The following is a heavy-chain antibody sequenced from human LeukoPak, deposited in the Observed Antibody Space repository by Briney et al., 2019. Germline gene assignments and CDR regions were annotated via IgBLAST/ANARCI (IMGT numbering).Heavy chain of an antibody. J-gene: IGHJ3*02. CDR2: IYPGDSDT. CDR1: GFSFNSYW. CDR3: ARGTFVVVNYSDAFNI. D-gene: IGHD2-2*01. V-gene: IGHV5-51*01. Sequence: GESLKISCKGSGFSFNSYWIGWVRQVPGKGLEWMGIIYPGDSDTIYSPSFQGQVTISADKSINTAYLQWSSLKASDTAMYYCARGTFVVVNYSDAFNIWGQGTMVTVSS.